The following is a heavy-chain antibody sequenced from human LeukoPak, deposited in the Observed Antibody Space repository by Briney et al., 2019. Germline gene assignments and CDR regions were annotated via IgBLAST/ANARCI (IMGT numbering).Heavy chain of an antibody. V-gene: IGHV4-30-2*01. CDR2: IYHSGST. J-gene: IGHJ3*02. CDR3: ARAPGLGAFDI. D-gene: IGHD1-14*01. Sequence: TLSLTCAVSGGSISSGGYSWNWIRQPPGKGLEWIGYIYHSGSTSYNSSLKSRVTISVDRSKNQFSLKLSSVTAADTAVYYCARAPGLGAFDIWGQGTMVTVSS. CDR1: GGSISSGGYS.